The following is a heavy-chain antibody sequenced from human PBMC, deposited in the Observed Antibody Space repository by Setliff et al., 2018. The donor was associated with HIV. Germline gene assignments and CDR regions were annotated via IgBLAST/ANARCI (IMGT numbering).Heavy chain of an antibody. CDR1: GYNFITFG. CDR2: VSTYSGKT. D-gene: IGHD6-19*01. Sequence: ASVKVSCKASGYNFITFGINWVRQAPGQGLEWMGRVSTYSGKTDYAEKFQGRLTMTMDTSTRTVFMELRSLTLDDTSVYYCARGSAPNIVVAASLDIWGQGTLVTVSS. J-gene: IGHJ4*01. CDR3: ARGSAPNIVVAASLDI. V-gene: IGHV1-18*01.